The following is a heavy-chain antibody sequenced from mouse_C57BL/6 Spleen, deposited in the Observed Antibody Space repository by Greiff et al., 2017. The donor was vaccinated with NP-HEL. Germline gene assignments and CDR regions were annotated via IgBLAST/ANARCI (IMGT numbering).Heavy chain of an antibody. J-gene: IGHJ3*01. Sequence: VQLQQSGAELVKPGASVKMSCKASGYTFTSYWITWVKQRPGQGLEWIGDIYPGSGSTNYNEKFKSKATLTVDTSSSTAYMQLSSLASEDSAVYYCARGPHDYGSSYGFAYWGQGTLVTVSA. CDR2: IYPGSGST. CDR3: ARGPHDYGSSYGFAY. CDR1: GYTFTSYW. V-gene: IGHV1-55*01. D-gene: IGHD1-1*01.